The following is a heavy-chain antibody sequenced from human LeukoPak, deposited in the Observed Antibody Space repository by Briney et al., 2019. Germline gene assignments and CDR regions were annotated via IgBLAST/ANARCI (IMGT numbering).Heavy chain of an antibody. Sequence: GASVKVSCKASGYTFTNYGVNWVRQAPGQGLEWMGWIRADNGNTNYAQKLQGRVTMTTDTSTSTAYMELRSLRSDDTAVYYCARAEQADCSSTSCYVHHFDYWGQGTLVTVSS. CDR2: IRADNGNT. CDR3: ARAEQADCSSTSCYVHHFDY. D-gene: IGHD2-2*01. J-gene: IGHJ4*02. V-gene: IGHV1-18*01. CDR1: GYTFTNYG.